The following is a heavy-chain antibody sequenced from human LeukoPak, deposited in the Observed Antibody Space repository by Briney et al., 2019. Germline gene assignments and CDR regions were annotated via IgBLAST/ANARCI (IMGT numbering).Heavy chain of an antibody. J-gene: IGHJ4*02. CDR1: GFTFDDYA. CDR2: ISWNSGSI. CDR3: AKGFLISSWYPFDY. V-gene: IGHV3-9*01. D-gene: IGHD6-13*01. Sequence: PGGSLRLSCAASGFTFDDYAMHWVRQAPGKGLEWVSGISWNSGSIGYADSVKGRFTISRDNAKNSLYLQMNSLRAEDTALYYCAKGFLISSWYPFDYWGQGTLVTVSS.